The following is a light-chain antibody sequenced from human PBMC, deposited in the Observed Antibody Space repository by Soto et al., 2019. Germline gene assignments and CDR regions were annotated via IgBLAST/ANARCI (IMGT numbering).Light chain of an antibody. J-gene: IGKJ2*01. V-gene: IGKV3-20*01. CDR3: QQYGSSPPYT. CDR2: AAS. CDR1: RSFSSSY. Sequence: EIVLTQSPDTVSLSPGERATLSCRASRSFSSSYLAWYQQKPGQAPWLLIYAASSRATGIPDRFSGSKSGTDFTLTIIRLEPEDSAVYYCQQYGSSPPYTFGQGTKLEIK.